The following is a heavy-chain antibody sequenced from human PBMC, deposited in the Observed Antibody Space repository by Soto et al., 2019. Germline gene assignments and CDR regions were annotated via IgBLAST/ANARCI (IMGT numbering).Heavy chain of an antibody. CDR2: ISGSGGST. Sequence: GGSLRLSCAASGFTFSSYAMSWVRQAPGKGLEWVSAISGSGGSTYYADSVKGRFTISRDNSKNTLYLQMNSLRAEDTAVYYCAKDTTVTTFCNYFDYWGQGTLVTVSS. CDR1: GFTFSSYA. J-gene: IGHJ4*02. V-gene: IGHV3-23*01. D-gene: IGHD4-17*01. CDR3: AKDTTVTTFCNYFDY.